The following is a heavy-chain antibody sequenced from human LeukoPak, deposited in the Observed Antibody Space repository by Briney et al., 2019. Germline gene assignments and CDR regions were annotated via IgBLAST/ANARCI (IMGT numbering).Heavy chain of an antibody. D-gene: IGHD3-10*01. CDR1: GYTFTTSS. CDR2: ISAGNGNT. CDR3: ASSAGRSHWFDP. J-gene: IGHJ5*02. Sequence: GASVKVSCKASGYTFTTSSIHWVRQAPGQGLELMGRISAGNGNTKFSQNFQDRVTVTRDTSASTAYMELSSLTSEDTAVYYCASSAGRSHWFDPWGQGTLVTVSS. V-gene: IGHV1-3*01.